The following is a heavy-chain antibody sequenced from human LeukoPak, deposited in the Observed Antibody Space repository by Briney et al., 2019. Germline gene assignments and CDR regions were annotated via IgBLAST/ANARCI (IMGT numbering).Heavy chain of an antibody. V-gene: IGHV1-18*01. J-gene: IGHJ4*02. Sequence: ASVKVSCKASGYTFTSYGISWVRQAPGQGLEWMGWISAYNGNTNYAQKLQGRVTMTTDTSTSTAYMELSSLRSEDTAVYYCARGVEIAVAVYYFDYWGQGTLVTVSS. CDR1: GYTFTSYG. CDR2: ISAYNGNT. D-gene: IGHD6-19*01. CDR3: ARGVEIAVAVYYFDY.